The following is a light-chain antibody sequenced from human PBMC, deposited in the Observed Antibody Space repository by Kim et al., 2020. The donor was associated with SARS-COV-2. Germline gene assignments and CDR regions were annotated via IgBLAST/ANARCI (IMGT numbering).Light chain of an antibody. Sequence: ASVGDRVTITCRASQSISSHLNWYQHKPGKAPKVLIYASSSLQSGVPSRFSGSGSGTDFTLTISSLQPEDFATYYCQQSDSMPYTFGQGTKLEI. V-gene: IGKV1-39*01. J-gene: IGKJ2*01. CDR3: QQSDSMPYT. CDR1: QSISSH. CDR2: ASS.